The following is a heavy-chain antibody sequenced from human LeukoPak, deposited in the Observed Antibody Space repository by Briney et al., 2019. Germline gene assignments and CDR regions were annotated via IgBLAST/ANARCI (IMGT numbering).Heavy chain of an antibody. J-gene: IGHJ6*03. CDR3: ARVRIVVVPAASYYMDV. D-gene: IGHD2-2*01. V-gene: IGHV3-7*04. Sequence: GGSLRLSCAASGFTFSSYWMSWVRQAPGKGLEWVANIKQDGSEKYYMDSVKGRFTISRDNAKNSLYLQMNSLRAEDTAVYYCARVRIVVVPAASYYMDVWGKGTTVTVSS. CDR1: GFTFSSYW. CDR2: IKQDGSEK.